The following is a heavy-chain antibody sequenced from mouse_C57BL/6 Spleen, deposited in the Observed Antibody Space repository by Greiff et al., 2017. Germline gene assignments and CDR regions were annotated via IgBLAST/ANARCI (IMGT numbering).Heavy chain of an antibody. D-gene: IGHD1-1*02. J-gene: IGHJ1*03. Sequence: EVQLVESGGGLVKPGGSLKLSCAASGFTFSSYAMSWVRQTPETRLEWVATISDGGSYTYYPDNVKGRFTISRDNAKNNLYLRMSHLKSEDTTMYYCARRFGNWYFDVWGTGTTVTVSS. V-gene: IGHV5-4*01. CDR1: GFTFSSYA. CDR3: ARRFGNWYFDV. CDR2: ISDGGSYT.